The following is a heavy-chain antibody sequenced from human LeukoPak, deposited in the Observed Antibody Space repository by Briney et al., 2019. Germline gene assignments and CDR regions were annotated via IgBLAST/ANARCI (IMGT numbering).Heavy chain of an antibody. V-gene: IGHV3-66*01. Sequence: GGSLRLSCAASGFTVSSHYMSWVRQAPGKGLEWVSILYSGGDTFYADSVKGRFTISRDNSKNTVYLQMNSLRGEDTAVYYCARDYGTTPGFSKGDFHYWGQGTLVTVSS. CDR3: ARDYGTTPGFSKGDFHY. D-gene: IGHD2-2*01. CDR1: GFTVSSHY. J-gene: IGHJ1*01. CDR2: LYSGGDT.